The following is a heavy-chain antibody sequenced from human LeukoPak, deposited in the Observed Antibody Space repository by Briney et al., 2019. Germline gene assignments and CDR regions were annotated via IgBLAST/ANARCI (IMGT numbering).Heavy chain of an antibody. D-gene: IGHD6-13*01. CDR3: AKVIYSSSWIDAFDI. J-gene: IGHJ3*02. CDR1: GFTFSSYG. Sequence: GGPLRLSCAASGFTFSSYGMHWVRQSPGKGLLWEAVILYDGSNKYYADSVKGRFTISRDNSKNTLYLQMNSLRAEDTAVYYCAKVIYSSSWIDAFDIWGQGTMVTVSS. CDR2: ILYDGSNK. V-gene: IGHV3-30*18.